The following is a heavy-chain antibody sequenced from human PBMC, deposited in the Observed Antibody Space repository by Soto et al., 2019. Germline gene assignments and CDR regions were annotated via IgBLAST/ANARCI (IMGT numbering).Heavy chain of an antibody. CDR2: ISAYNGNT. V-gene: IGHV1-18*01. Sequence: QVQLVQSGAEVKKPGASVKVSCKASGYTFTSYGISWLRQAPGQGLEWMGWISAYNGNTKYAQKLQGRVTMTTDTPTRTAYMELRSLRSDDTALYYCARDLAVGLVDYWGQGTLVTVSS. CDR1: GYTFTSYG. CDR3: ARDLAVGLVDY. D-gene: IGHD6-19*01. J-gene: IGHJ4*02.